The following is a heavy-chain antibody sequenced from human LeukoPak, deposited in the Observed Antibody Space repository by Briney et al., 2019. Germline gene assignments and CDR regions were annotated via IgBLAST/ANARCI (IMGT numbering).Heavy chain of an antibody. CDR2: ISSSSSYI. Sequence: GGSLRLSCAASGFTFSSYSMNWVRQAPGKGLEWVSSISSSSSYIYYADSVKGRFTISRDNAKNSLYLQVNSLRAEDTAVHYCARECMDTAMVDAFDIWGQGTMVTVSS. CDR1: GFTFSSYS. V-gene: IGHV3-21*01. J-gene: IGHJ3*02. D-gene: IGHD5-18*01. CDR3: ARECMDTAMVDAFDI.